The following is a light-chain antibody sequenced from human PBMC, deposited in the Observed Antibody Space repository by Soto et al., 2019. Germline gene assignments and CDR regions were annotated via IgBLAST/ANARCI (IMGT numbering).Light chain of an antibody. CDR3: SSYTSGSSHYV. J-gene: IGLJ1*01. V-gene: IGLV2-14*01. CDR2: GVT. CDR1: SSDVGAYYS. Sequence: QSVLTQPASVSGSPGQSITISCTGTSSDVGAYYSVSWYQHHPGKAPKLIIYGVTNRPSGVSSRFSGSKSGNTASLTISGLQAEDEADYHCSSYTSGSSHYVFGTGTKLTVL.